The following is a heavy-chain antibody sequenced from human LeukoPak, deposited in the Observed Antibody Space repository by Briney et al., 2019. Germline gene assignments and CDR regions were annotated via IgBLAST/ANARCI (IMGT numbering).Heavy chain of an antibody. V-gene: IGHV3-21*01. J-gene: IGHJ3*02. CDR3: ARDLYIEIISAFDI. CDR2: MSSSRTYI. Sequence: PGGSLRLSCAASGFTLSSYNMNWVRQAPGKGLEWVSSMSSSRTYIYYADSVKGRFTISRDNAKNSLYLQMNSLRAEDTAVYFCARDLYIEIISAFDIWGQGTMATVSS. CDR1: GFTLSSYN. D-gene: IGHD2-15*01.